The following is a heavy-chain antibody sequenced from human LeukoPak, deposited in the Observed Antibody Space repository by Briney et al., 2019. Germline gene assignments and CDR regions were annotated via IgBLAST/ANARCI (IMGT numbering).Heavy chain of an antibody. CDR1: GFTFSSYW. Sequence: GGSLRLSCAASGFTFSSYWMHWVRHAPGKGLVWVSRINSDGSSTSYADSVKGRFTISRDNAKNTLYLQMNSLRAEDTAVYYCARGSYYYYYMDVWGKGTTVTVSS. CDR2: INSDGSST. CDR3: ARGSYYYYYMDV. J-gene: IGHJ6*03. V-gene: IGHV3-74*01.